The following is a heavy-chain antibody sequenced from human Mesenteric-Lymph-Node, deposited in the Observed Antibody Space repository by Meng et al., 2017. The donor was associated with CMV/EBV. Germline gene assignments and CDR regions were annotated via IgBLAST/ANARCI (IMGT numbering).Heavy chain of an antibody. CDR1: GFPVISNF. CDR2: IYSCGST. J-gene: IGHJ6*02. D-gene: IGHD6-13*01. V-gene: IGHV3-66*03. CDR3: ARDSVSSCRNFYYYYGLDV. Sequence: GESLKISCAASGFPVISNFMSWVRQAPGKGLEWVSVIYSCGSTYYADSVKGRFTISRDHSKNTLYLQMNHLRAEDTAVYYCARDSVSSCRNFYYYYGLDVWGQGTTVTVSS.